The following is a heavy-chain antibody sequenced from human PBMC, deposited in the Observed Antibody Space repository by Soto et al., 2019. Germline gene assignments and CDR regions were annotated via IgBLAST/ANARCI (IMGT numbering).Heavy chain of an antibody. Sequence: QVQLVESGGGVVQPGRSLRLSCAASGFTFSSYGMHWVRQAPGKGLEWVAVIWYDGSNKYYADSVKGRFTISRDNSKNTIYRQMDSMLAEDTPVYCCASDSFQWTKFEVTSARNGLYVWGPGTTVT. V-gene: IGHV3-33*01. CDR3: ASDSFQWTKFEVTSARNGLYV. CDR2: IWYDGSNK. CDR1: GFTFSSYG. J-gene: IGHJ6*02. D-gene: IGHD2-8*01.